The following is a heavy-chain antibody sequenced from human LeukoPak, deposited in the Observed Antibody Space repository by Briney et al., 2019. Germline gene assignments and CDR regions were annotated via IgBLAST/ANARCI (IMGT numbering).Heavy chain of an antibody. J-gene: IGHJ4*02. V-gene: IGHV4-30-2*01. Sequence: SETLSLTCTVSGGSISSGGYYWSWIRQPPGKGLAWSGYVYHSGSTYYNPSLKSRVTISVDRSKNQFSLKLSSVTAADTAVYYCALAGANYYDSSGYYPDWGQGTLVTVSS. CDR2: VYHSGST. CDR1: GGSISSGGYY. D-gene: IGHD3-22*01. CDR3: ALAGANYYDSSGYYPD.